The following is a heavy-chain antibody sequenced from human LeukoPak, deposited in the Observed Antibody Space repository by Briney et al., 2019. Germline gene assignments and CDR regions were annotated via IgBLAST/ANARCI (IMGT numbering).Heavy chain of an antibody. CDR1: GFTFSDYY. D-gene: IGHD1-26*01. CDR3: ARDRVGATVYSAFDI. J-gene: IGHJ3*02. Sequence: VKPGGSLRLSCAASGFTFSDYYMSWIRQAPGKGLEWVSYISSSGSTIYYADSVKGRFTISRDNATNSLYLQMNSLRAEDTAVYYCARDRVGATVYSAFDIWGQGTMVTVSS. CDR2: ISSSGSTI. V-gene: IGHV3-11*04.